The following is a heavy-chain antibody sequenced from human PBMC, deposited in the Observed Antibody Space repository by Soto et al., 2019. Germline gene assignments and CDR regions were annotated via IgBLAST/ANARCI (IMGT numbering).Heavy chain of an antibody. J-gene: IGHJ4*02. V-gene: IGHV4-31*02. CDR3: ALALGTTTGLDY. Sequence: WTWLRQPPGKGLEWMGYIFTSGTTFYNPSLTSRLSISMDTSGNHFSLELRSVTAADTAVYYCALALGTTTGLDYWGQGTLVTVSS. CDR2: IFTSGTT. D-gene: IGHD1-7*01.